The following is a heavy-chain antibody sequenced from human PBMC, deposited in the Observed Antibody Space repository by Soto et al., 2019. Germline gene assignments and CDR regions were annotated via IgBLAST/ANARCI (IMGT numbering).Heavy chain of an antibody. J-gene: IGHJ5*02. CDR1: GAALNSGNYY. Sequence: SDTLSLTCIVSGAALNSGNYYWSWIRQVPGKGLEWIGHIYVTGAVDYNPSLRDRITISQDTSERQFSLNLRLVTAADTAVYYCARLRIATNNYKWFDPWGQGTPVTVSS. CDR3: ARLRIATNNYKWFDP. CDR2: IYVTGAV. D-gene: IGHD2-21*01. V-gene: IGHV4-31*03.